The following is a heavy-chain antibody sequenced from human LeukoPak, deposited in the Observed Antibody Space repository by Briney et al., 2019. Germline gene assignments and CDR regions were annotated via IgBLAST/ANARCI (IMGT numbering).Heavy chain of an antibody. CDR1: GFTFSSHG. J-gene: IGHJ4*02. CDR2: ISYDGSNK. Sequence: PGRSLRLSCAASGFTFSSHGMHWVRQAPGKGLEWVAVISYDGSNKYYADSVKGRFTISRDNSKNTLYLQMNSLRAEDTAVYYCARTRPFWSGYYIDYWGQGTLVTVSS. CDR3: ARTRPFWSGYYIDY. D-gene: IGHD3-3*01. V-gene: IGHV3-30*03.